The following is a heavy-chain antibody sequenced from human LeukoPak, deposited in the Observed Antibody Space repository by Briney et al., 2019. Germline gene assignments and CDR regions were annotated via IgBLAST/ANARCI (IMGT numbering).Heavy chain of an antibody. Sequence: GSLRLSCAASEFTFSSYAMSWVRQAPGKGLEWVSAISGSGGSTYYADSVKGRFTISRDNSKNTLYLQMSSLRAEDTAVYYCARAISGWDFDYWGQGTLVTVSS. CDR3: ARAISGWDFDY. CDR1: EFTFSSYA. D-gene: IGHD6-19*01. CDR2: ISGSGGST. J-gene: IGHJ4*02. V-gene: IGHV3-23*01.